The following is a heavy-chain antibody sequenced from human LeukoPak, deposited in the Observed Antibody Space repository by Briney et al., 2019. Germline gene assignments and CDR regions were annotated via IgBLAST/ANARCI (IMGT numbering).Heavy chain of an antibody. Sequence: ASVKVSCKASGYTFTSYGISWVRQAPGQGLEWMGWISAYNGNTNYAQKLQGRVTITRDTSASTAYMELSSLRSEDTAVYYCASIMITFGGVFVGEWTWGQGTLVTVSS. CDR2: ISAYNGNT. V-gene: IGHV1-18*01. D-gene: IGHD3-16*02. J-gene: IGHJ5*02. CDR1: GYTFTSYG. CDR3: ASIMITFGGVFVGEWT.